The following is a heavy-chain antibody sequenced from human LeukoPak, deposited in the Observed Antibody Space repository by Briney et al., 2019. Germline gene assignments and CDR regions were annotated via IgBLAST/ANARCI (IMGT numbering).Heavy chain of an antibody. Sequence: PSETLSLTCTVSGGSISGNYWSWIRQPPGQGLEWIAYIHSSGYTNYNPSLKSRVTISVDTSNNQFSLKVTSVTAADPAMYYCTKRQGPTSGSYDYFDPWGQGALATVSS. D-gene: IGHD1-26*01. CDR1: GGSISGNY. CDR3: TKRQGPTSGSYDYFDP. CDR2: IHSSGYT. J-gene: IGHJ5*02. V-gene: IGHV4-4*09.